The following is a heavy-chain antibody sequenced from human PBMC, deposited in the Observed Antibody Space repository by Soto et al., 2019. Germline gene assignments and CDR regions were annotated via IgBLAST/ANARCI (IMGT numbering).Heavy chain of an antibody. V-gene: IGHV6-1*01. CDR2: TYYRSKWYN. Sequence: SQTLSLTCAISGDSVSSNSAAWNWIRQSPSRGLEWLGRTYYRSKWYNDYAVSVKSRITINPDTSKNQFSLQLNSVTPEDTAVYYCARIDFNSGYDYYYYGMDVWGQGTTVTVSS. CDR3: ARIDFNSGYDYYYYGMDV. D-gene: IGHD5-12*01. J-gene: IGHJ6*02. CDR1: GDSVSSNSAA.